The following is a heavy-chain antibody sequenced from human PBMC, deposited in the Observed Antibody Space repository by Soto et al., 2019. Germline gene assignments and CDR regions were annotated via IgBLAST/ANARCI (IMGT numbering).Heavy chain of an antibody. CDR1: GFTFSSYA. J-gene: IGHJ4*02. Sequence: GGSLRLSCAASGFTFSSYAMHWVRQAPGKGLEYVSAISSNGGSTYYANSVKGRFTISRDNSKNTLYLQMGSLRAEDMAVYYCARGEAAGNLFYWGQGTLVTVSS. CDR3: ARGEAAGNLFY. CDR2: ISSNGGST. D-gene: IGHD6-13*01. V-gene: IGHV3-64*01.